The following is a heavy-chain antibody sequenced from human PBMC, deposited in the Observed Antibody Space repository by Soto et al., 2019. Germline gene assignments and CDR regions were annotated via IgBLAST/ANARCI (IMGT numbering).Heavy chain of an antibody. Sequence: ASVKVSCKTSGYVFTAYYIHWVRQAPGQGLEWMGWINPNSGDTKFAQKFQGRVTMTRDTSISTAYMDLTRLTSDDTAIYYCARQLAYCGGDYYTEPIDYWGQGTLVTVSS. CDR2: INPNSGDT. CDR1: GYVFTAYY. CDR3: ARQLAYCGGDYYTEPIDY. J-gene: IGHJ4*02. D-gene: IGHD2-21*02. V-gene: IGHV1-2*02.